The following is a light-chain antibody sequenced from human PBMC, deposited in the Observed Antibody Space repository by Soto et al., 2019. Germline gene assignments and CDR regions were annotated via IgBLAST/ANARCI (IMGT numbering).Light chain of an antibody. CDR3: QQYFSTPPT. Sequence: DTVMTQSPDSLAVSLGERATINCKSSQSVLYSSNNKNYLAWYQQKPGQPPKLLIYWASTRESGVADRFSGSGSGTDFTPTISSLQAEDVAVYYCQQYFSTPPTFGGGTKVEIK. J-gene: IGKJ4*01. V-gene: IGKV4-1*01. CDR1: QSVLYSSNNKNY. CDR2: WAS.